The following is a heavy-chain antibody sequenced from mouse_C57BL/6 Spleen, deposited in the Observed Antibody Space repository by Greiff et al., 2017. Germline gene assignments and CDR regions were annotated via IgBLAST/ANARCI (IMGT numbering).Heavy chain of an antibody. Sequence: EVMLVESGGGLVKPGGSLTLSCAASGFTFSDYGMHWVRQAPEKGLEWVAYISSGSSTIYYADTVKGRFTISRDNAKNTLFLQMTSLRSEDTAMYYCARGDYYGSREAWFAYWGQGTLVTVSA. CDR2: ISSGSSTI. J-gene: IGHJ3*01. CDR1: GFTFSDYG. D-gene: IGHD1-1*01. V-gene: IGHV5-17*01. CDR3: ARGDYYGSREAWFAY.